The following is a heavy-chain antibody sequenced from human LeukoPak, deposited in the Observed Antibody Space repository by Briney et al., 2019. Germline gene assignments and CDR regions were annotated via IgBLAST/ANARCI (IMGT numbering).Heavy chain of an antibody. CDR1: GYTFTSYD. D-gene: IGHD3-16*02. Sequence: ASVKVSCKASGYTFTSYDINWVRQATGQGLEWMGWMNPNSGNTGHAQKFRGRVTMTRNTSISTAYMELSSLRSEDTAVYYCARAPKRVWGSYRPFDYWGQGTLVTVSS. CDR3: ARAPKRVWGSYRPFDY. V-gene: IGHV1-8*01. J-gene: IGHJ4*02. CDR2: MNPNSGNT.